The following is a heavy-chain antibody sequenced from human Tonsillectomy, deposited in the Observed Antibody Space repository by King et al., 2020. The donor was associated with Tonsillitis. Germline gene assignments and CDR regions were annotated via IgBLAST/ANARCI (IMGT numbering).Heavy chain of an antibody. J-gene: IGHJ4*02. V-gene: IGHV3-30*04. CDR3: ARDLDGYSYGYDYFDY. D-gene: IGHD5-18*01. Sequence: VQLVESGGGVVQPGRSLRLSCAASGFTFSSYAMHWVRQAPGKGLEWVAVISYDGSNKYYADSVKGRFTISRDNSKNTLYLQMNSLRAEDTAVYYCARDLDGYSYGYDYFDYWGQGTLVTVSS. CDR1: GFTFSSYA. CDR2: ISYDGSNK.